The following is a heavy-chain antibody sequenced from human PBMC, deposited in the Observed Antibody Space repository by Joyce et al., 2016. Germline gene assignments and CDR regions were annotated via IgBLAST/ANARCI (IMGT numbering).Heavy chain of an antibody. CDR1: GVTVSSNF. J-gene: IGHJ4*02. CDR2: IYTDGRT. V-gene: IGHV3-53*01. Sequence: ELQLVESGGGLIQPGGSLRLSCAASGVTVSSNFMSWVRQTPGKGLEWVSVIYTDGRTYYADSVKGRFTISRDNSKNTVYLQMNSLRAEDTAIYYCATERGRMVVTPYFDYWGQGTLVTVSS. CDR3: ATERGRMVVTPYFDY. D-gene: IGHD4-23*01.